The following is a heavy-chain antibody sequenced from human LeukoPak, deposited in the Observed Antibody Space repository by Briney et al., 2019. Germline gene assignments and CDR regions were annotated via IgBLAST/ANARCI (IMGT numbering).Heavy chain of an antibody. J-gene: IGHJ4*02. CDR1: GGSLSGYY. Sequence: SSETLSLTCAVYGGSLSGYYWSWIRQPPGKGLEWIGEINHSGSTNYNPSLKSRVTISVDTSKNQFSLKLSSVTAADTAVYYCARNSYYGSGRGDYWGQGTLVTVSS. CDR3: ARNSYYGSGRGDY. V-gene: IGHV4-34*01. CDR2: INHSGST. D-gene: IGHD3-10*01.